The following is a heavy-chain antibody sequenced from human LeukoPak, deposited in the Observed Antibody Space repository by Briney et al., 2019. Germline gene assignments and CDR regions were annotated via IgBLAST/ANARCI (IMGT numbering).Heavy chain of an antibody. V-gene: IGHV3-23*01. CDR2: ISGGGGST. CDR3: AKSGYAAARVYFDS. Sequence: PGGSLRLSCAASGFTFRNFALSGVRQAPGRGLEWVSTISGGGGSTYYAESVKGRFTISRDNSKNTLDLQMNSLRAEDTAIYYCAKSGYAAARVYFDSWGQGTLVTVSS. J-gene: IGHJ4*02. CDR1: GFTFRNFA. D-gene: IGHD5-12*01.